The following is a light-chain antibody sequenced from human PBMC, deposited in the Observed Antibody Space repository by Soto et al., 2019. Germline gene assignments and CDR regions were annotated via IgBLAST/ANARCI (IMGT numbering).Light chain of an antibody. V-gene: IGLV2-14*03. CDR3: GSYTISSTLV. CDR2: DVS. J-gene: IGLJ2*01. CDR1: SSDVGAYNY. Sequence: QSALTQPASVSGSPGQSITISCTGTSSDVGAYNYVSWYKQHPGKAPQLIIYDVSDRLAGVSDRFSGSKSGNTASLTISGLQAEDEADYYCGSYTISSTLVFGGGTKLTVL.